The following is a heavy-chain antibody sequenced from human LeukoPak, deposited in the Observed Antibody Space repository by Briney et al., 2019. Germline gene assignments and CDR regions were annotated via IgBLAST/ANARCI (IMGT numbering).Heavy chain of an antibody. CDR3: ARIRMDRGRGYFDY. CDR2: IYYSGST. Sequence: PSETLSLTCTVSGGSISSSSYYWGWIRQPPGKGLEWIGSIYYSGSTYYNPSLKSRVTISVDTSKNQFSLKLSSVTAADTAVYYCARIRMDRGRGYFDYWGQGTLVTVSS. CDR1: GGSISSSSYY. V-gene: IGHV4-39*01. D-gene: IGHD3-10*01. J-gene: IGHJ4*02.